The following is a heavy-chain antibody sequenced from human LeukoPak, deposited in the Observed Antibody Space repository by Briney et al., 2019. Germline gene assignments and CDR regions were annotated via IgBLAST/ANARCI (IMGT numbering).Heavy chain of an antibody. D-gene: IGHD5-12*01. V-gene: IGHV3-21*01. J-gene: IGHJ4*02. CDR3: ARVGYSGYDRGGFVDY. Sequence: GGSLRLSCAASGFTFSSYSMNWVRQAPGKGLEWVSSISSSSSYIYYADSVKGRFTISRGNAKNSLYLQMNSLRAEDTAVYYCARVGYSGYDRGGFVDYWGQGTLVTVSS. CDR1: GFTFSSYS. CDR2: ISSSSSYI.